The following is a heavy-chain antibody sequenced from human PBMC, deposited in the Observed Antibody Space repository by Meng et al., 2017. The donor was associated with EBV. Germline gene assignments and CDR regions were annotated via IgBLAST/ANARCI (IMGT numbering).Heavy chain of an antibody. V-gene: IGHV1-69*01. J-gene: IGHJ4*02. Sequence: QVQVVQSVAEVKKPGSSGKVSCWTSGGTFRSDAVSWVRQAPGQGLEWMGGLIPMSDAPHYAQKFQGRVTITADESTSTHYMHLSGLTSDDTAVYYCASESGRGFTPDYWGQGTLVTVSS. CDR1: GGTFRSDA. CDR2: LIPMSDAP. D-gene: IGHD3-10*01. CDR3: ASESGRGFTPDY.